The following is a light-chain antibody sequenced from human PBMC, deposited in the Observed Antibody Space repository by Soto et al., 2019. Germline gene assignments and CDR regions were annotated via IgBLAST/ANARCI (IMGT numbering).Light chain of an antibody. CDR3: QHYNSYSEA. CDR2: KAS. CDR1: QTISSW. Sequence: DIQMTQSPSTVSGPVGDRVTITCRASQTISSWLAWYQQKPGKAPKLLIYKASTLKSGVPSRFSGSGSGTEFTLTISSLQPDDFATYYCQHYNSYSEAFGQGTKVDI. J-gene: IGKJ1*01. V-gene: IGKV1-5*03.